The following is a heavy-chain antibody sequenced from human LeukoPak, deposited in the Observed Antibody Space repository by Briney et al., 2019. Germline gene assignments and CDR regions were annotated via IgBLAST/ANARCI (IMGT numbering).Heavy chain of an antibody. V-gene: IGHV4-38-2*02. CDR3: ARGPPYSSGWHWGHPFDY. J-gene: IGHJ4*02. D-gene: IGHD6-19*01. CDR2: IFRSGST. CDR1: GYSINSGYY. Sequence: SETLSLTCTVSGYSINSGYYWGWIRQPPGKGLEWIGSIFRSGSTYYKPSLKSRITISVDTSKNHFSLSLSSVTAADTAVYYCARGPPYSSGWHWGHPFDYWGQGTLVTVSS.